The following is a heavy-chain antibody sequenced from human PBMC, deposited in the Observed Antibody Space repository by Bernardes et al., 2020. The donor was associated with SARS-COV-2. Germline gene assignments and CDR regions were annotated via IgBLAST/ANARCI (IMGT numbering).Heavy chain of an antibody. D-gene: IGHD6-13*01. CDR3: AREVAAAGKSSDY. V-gene: IGHV3-48*01. CDR1: GFSFSSFS. J-gene: IGHJ4*02. CDR2: ISSSSRNI. Sequence: GGSLRLSCAASGFSFSSFSMSWVRQAPGKGLEWVSYISSSSRNIYYADSVKGRFTVSRDDAKSSLYLQMNSLTVEDTAVYYCAREVAAAGKSSDYWGQGTLVTVSS.